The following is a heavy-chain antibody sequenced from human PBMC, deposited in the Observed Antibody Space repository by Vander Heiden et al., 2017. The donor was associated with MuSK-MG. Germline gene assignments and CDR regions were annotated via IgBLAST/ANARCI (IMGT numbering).Heavy chain of an antibody. CDR3: AKDQRSYPRGCDY. J-gene: IGHJ4*02. CDR2: LSGSGGTT. V-gene: IGHV3-23*01. Sequence: EVQLLESGGGLVQPGGSLRLSCAASGFTFSSYAMSWVRQAPGKGLGWVSGLSGSGGTTYYADSVKGRFTISRDNAKNTLYLQMNSLRDEDTAVYYCAKDQRSYPRGCDYWGQGTLVTVSS. CDR1: GFTFSSYA. D-gene: IGHD1-26*01.